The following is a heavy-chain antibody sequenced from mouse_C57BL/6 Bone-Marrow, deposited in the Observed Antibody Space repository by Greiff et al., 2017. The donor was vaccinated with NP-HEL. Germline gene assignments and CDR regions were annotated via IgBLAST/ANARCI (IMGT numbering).Heavy chain of an antibody. D-gene: IGHD3-2*02. CDR2: ISDGGSYT. CDR3: ARVQTAQAYAMDY. Sequence: EVMLVESGGGLVKPGGSLKLSCAASGFTFSSYAMSWVRQTPEKRLEWVATISDGGSYTYYPDNVKGRFTISRDNAKNNLYLQMSHLKSEDTAMYYCARVQTAQAYAMDYWGQGTSVTVSS. CDR1: GFTFSSYA. V-gene: IGHV5-4*03. J-gene: IGHJ4*01.